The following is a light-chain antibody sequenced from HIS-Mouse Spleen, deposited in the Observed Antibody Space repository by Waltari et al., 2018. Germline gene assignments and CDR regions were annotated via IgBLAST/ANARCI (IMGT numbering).Light chain of an antibody. CDR3: QQYNSYSPST. CDR2: KAS. V-gene: IGKV1-5*03. CDR1: QSISSW. J-gene: IGKJ4*01. Sequence: DIQMTQSPSTLSASVGDRVTITCRASQSISSWLAWDQPKPGKAPKLLIYKASSLESGVPSRFSGSGSGTEFTLTISSLQPDDFATYYCQQYNSYSPSTFGGGTKVEIK.